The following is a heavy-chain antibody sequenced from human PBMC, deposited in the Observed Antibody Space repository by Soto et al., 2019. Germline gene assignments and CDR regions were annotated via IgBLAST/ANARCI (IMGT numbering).Heavy chain of an antibody. V-gene: IGHV1-46*01. Sequence: QVQLVQSGAEVKKPGASVKVSCKASGYTFTSYYMHWVRQAPGQGLEWMGIINPSGGSTSYAQKFQGRVTMTRDTSTSTVSMELSSLRSEDTAVYYCARIDSERLHLDYWGQGTLVTVSS. CDR2: INPSGGST. D-gene: IGHD1-1*01. J-gene: IGHJ4*02. CDR1: GYTFTSYY. CDR3: ARIDSERLHLDY.